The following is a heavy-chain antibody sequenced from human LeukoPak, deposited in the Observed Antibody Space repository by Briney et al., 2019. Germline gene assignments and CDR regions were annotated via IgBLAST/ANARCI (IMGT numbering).Heavy chain of an antibody. CDR3: ARGQDELLWFGEFDYYYYYGMDV. D-gene: IGHD3-10*01. V-gene: IGHV1-2*02. J-gene: IGHJ6*02. CDR2: INPNSGGT. Sequence: GASVKVSCKASGYTFTGYYMHWVRQAPGQGLEWMAWINPNSGGTNYAQKFQGRVTMTRDTSISTAYMELSRLRSDDTAVYYCARGQDELLWFGEFDYYYYYGMDVWGQGTTVTVSS. CDR1: GYTFTGYY.